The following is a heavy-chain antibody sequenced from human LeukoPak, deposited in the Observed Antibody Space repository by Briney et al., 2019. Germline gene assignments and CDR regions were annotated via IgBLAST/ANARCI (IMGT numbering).Heavy chain of an antibody. J-gene: IGHJ4*02. CDR3: ARGTRYFDWLLYGEFDY. V-gene: IGHV3-64*01. CDR2: ISSNGGST. CDR1: GFTFSSYA. Sequence: GGSLRLSCAASGFTFSSYAMHWVRQAPGKGLEYVSAISSNGGSTYYANSVKGRFTISRDNSKNTLYLQMGSLRAEDMAVYYCARGTRYFDWLLYGEFDYWGQGTLVTVSS. D-gene: IGHD3-9*01.